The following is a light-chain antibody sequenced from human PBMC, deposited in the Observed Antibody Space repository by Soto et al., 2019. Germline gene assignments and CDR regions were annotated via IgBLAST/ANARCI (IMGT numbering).Light chain of an antibody. V-gene: IGLV2-8*01. CDR3: SSYAGSNIYV. CDR1: SSDVGGYNY. J-gene: IGLJ1*01. CDR2: EVS. Sequence: QSVLTQPPSASGSPGQSVTISCTGTSSDVGGYNYVSWYQQQPGKAPKLMIYEVSKRPSGVPDRFSGSKSGNTASLTVSGLQAEDEADYYCSSYAGSNIYVFGTGTKLTVL.